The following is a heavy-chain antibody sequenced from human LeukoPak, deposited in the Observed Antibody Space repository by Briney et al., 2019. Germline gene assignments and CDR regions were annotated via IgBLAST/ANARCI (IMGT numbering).Heavy chain of an antibody. J-gene: IGHJ4*02. V-gene: IGHV3-30*03. CDR1: GFTFSSYG. Sequence: GGSLRLSCAASGFTFSSYGMHWVRQAPGKGLEWVAVISYDGSNKYYADSVKGRFTISRDNSKNTLYLQMNSLRAEDTAVYYCARGNDYGGNTRPYYFDYWGQGTLVTVSS. CDR2: ISYDGSNK. CDR3: ARGNDYGGNTRPYYFDY. D-gene: IGHD4-23*01.